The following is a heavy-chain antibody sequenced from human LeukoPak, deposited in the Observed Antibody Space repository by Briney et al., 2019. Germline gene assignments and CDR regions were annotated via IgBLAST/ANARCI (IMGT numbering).Heavy chain of an antibody. V-gene: IGHV7-4-1*02. J-gene: IGHJ4*02. Sequence: ASVKVSCKASGYTFTSYDINWVRQATGQGLEWMGWINTNTGNPTYAQGFTGRFVFSLDTSVSTAYLQISSLKAEDTAVYYCARDRCSGGSCYSAYWGQGTLVTVSS. D-gene: IGHD2-15*01. CDR1: GYTFTSYD. CDR3: ARDRCSGGSCYSAY. CDR2: INTNTGNP.